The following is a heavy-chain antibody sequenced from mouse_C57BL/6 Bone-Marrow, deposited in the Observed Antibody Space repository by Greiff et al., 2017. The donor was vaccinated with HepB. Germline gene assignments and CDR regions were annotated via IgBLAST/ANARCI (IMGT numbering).Heavy chain of an antibody. CDR3: TTPYSSYGDFDY. CDR1: GFNIKDYY. Sequence: EVLLVESGAELVRPGASVKLSCTASGFNIKDYYMHWVKQRPEQGLEWIGWIDPENGDTEYASKFQGKATITADTSSNTAYLQLSSLTSEDTAVYYCTTPYSSYGDFDYWGQGTTLTVSS. J-gene: IGHJ2*01. CDR2: IDPENGDT. V-gene: IGHV14-4*01. D-gene: IGHD2-5*01.